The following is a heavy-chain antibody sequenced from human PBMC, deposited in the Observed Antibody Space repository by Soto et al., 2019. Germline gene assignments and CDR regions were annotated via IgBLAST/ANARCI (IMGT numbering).Heavy chain of an antibody. CDR3: AKGSTAAIGRNWFGP. J-gene: IGHJ5*02. CDR2: ISAAGGVT. V-gene: IGHV3-23*01. Sequence: GSLRLSCAASGFTFSSYAMSWVRQAPGKGLEWVSVISAAGGVTYYTDSLKGRFTISRDNSKNTLYLQMDGLRAEDTAVYFCAKGSTAAIGRNWFGPWGQGTLVTVSS. D-gene: IGHD2-2*01. CDR1: GFTFSSYA.